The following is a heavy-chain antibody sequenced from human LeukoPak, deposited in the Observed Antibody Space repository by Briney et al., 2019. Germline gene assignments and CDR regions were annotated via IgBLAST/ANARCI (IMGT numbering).Heavy chain of an antibody. V-gene: IGHV4-4*07. D-gene: IGHD6-19*01. CDR3: ARDLGMAVALPFDP. Sequence: SETLSLTCTVSGGSLSSYYWSWIRQPAGKGLEWIGRIYSSGSTNYNPSLKSRVTMSVDTPKNQFSLKLSSVTAADTAVYYCARDLGMAVALPFDPWGQGTLVTVSS. J-gene: IGHJ5*02. CDR1: GGSLSSYY. CDR2: IYSSGST.